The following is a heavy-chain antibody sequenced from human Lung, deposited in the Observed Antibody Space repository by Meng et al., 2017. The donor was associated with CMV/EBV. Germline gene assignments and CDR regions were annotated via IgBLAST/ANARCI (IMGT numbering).Heavy chain of an antibody. CDR1: GFIFSSYS. J-gene: IGHJ4*02. D-gene: IGHD4-17*01. CDR2: ISISSGYK. CDR3: SRVPYGGYPY. V-gene: IGHV3-21*01. Sequence: GGSXRLXCAASGFIFSSYSMNWVRQAPGKGLEWVSSISISSGYKNYADSVKGRFTISRDNAKNSLYLQMNSLRAEATAGYYCSRVPYGGYPYWGQGTVVTVAS.